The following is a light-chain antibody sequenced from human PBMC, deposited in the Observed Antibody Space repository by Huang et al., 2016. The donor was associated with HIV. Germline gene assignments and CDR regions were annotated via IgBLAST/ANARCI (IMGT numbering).Light chain of an antibody. J-gene: IGKJ1*01. CDR1: QSVNNK. V-gene: IGKV3-15*01. CDR3: QQYNNWPPWT. CDR2: DAS. Sequence: EVVMTQSPVTLSVSPGERATLSCRASQSVNNKLAWFQQKPGQAPRLLIHDASIRATGISDRFSGSGSGTEFTLTISSLQSEDFAVYYCQQYNNWPPWTFGQGTKVEIK.